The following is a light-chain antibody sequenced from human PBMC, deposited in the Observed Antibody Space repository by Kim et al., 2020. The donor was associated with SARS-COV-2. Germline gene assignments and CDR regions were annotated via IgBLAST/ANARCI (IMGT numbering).Light chain of an antibody. V-gene: IGLV2-14*03. CDR2: DVT. CDR1: SNDVGGYNS. CDR3: TSYTSSRTWV. J-gene: IGLJ3*02. Sequence: QSALTQPASVSGSPGQTISISCTGTSNDVGGYNSVSWYQQYPGRVPTLMIYDVTKQPSGVSHRFSGSKSGNTASLTISGLQTGDEAHYYCTSYTSSRTWVFGGGTKVTVL.